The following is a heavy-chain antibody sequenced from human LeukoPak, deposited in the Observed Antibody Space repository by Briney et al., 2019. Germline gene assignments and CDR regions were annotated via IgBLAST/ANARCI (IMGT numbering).Heavy chain of an antibody. Sequence: PSETLSLTCAVYGGSFSGYYWSWIRQPPGKGLEWIGEINHSGSTNHNPSLKRRVTISVDTSKNQFSLKLSSVTAADTAVYYCARTIAAAGTANDYWGQGTLVTVSS. D-gene: IGHD6-13*01. V-gene: IGHV4-34*01. CDR3: ARTIAAAGTANDY. CDR2: INHSGST. CDR1: GGSFSGYY. J-gene: IGHJ4*02.